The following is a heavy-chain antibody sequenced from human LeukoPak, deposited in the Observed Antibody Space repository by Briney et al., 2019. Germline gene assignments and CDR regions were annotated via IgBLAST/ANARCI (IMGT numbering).Heavy chain of an antibody. CDR1: GFTFSSHW. V-gene: IGHV3-74*01. CDR2: INSDGSIT. Sequence: PGGSLRLSCAASGFTFSSHWMHWVRQVPGKGLGWVSRINSDGSITNYADSVKGRFTISRDNAKNTLYLQMSSLRAEDTAVYYCAWSRDGYNYFVYWGQGTLVTVSS. CDR3: AWSRDGYNYFVY. D-gene: IGHD5-24*01. J-gene: IGHJ4*02.